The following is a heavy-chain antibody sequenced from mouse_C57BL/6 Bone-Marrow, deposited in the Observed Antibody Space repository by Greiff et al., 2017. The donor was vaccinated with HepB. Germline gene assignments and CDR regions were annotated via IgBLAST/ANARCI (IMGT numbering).Heavy chain of an antibody. D-gene: IGHD1-1*01. V-gene: IGHV5-12*01. J-gene: IGHJ1*03. Sequence: EVKLVESGGGLVQPGGSLKLSCAASGFTFSDYYMYWVRQTPEKRLEWVAYISNGGGSTYYPDTVKGRFTISRDNAKNTLYLQMSRLKSEDTAMYYCASSTVVATPLNFDVWGTGTTVTVSS. CDR3: ASSTVVATPLNFDV. CDR1: GFTFSDYY. CDR2: ISNGGGST.